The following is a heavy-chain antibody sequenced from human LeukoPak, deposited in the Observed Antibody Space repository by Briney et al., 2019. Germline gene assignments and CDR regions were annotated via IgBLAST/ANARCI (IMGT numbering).Heavy chain of an antibody. CDR3: ATLRLFGYYYDTSGYYYFDY. Sequence: ASVKVSCKASGYTFTGYYMHWVRQAPGQGLEWMGWINPNSGGTNYAQKFQGRVTMTRDTSISTAYMELSRLRSDDTAVYYCATLRLFGYYYDTSGYYYFDYWGQGTLVTVSS. J-gene: IGHJ4*02. V-gene: IGHV1-2*02. CDR1: GYTFTGYY. CDR2: INPNSGGT. D-gene: IGHD3-22*01.